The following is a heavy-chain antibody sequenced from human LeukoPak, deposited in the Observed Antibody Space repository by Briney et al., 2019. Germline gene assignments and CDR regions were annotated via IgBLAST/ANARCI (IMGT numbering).Heavy chain of an antibody. Sequence: SETLSLTCTVSGGSISSYYWSWIRQPPGKGLEWIGYIYYSGSTNYNPSLKSRVTISVDTSKNQFSLKLSSVTAADTAVYYCARPRLTSGSYHDAFDMWGQGTVVAVSS. V-gene: IGHV4-59*01. CDR1: GGSISSYY. J-gene: IGHJ3*02. CDR2: IYYSGST. CDR3: ARPRLTSGSYHDAFDM. D-gene: IGHD3-22*01.